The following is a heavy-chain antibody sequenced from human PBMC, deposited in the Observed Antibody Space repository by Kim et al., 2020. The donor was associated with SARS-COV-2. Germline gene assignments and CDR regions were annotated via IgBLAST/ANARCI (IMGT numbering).Heavy chain of an antibody. CDR3: ARDRSYSGSAFDF. CDR2: ISSSGDTI. V-gene: IGHV3-11*04. Sequence: GGSLRLSCAASGFIFSDYYMSWIRQAPGKGLEWVSYISSSGDTIYYADSVKGRFTISRDNAKNSLYLQMNSLRAEDTAVYYCARDRSYSGSAFDFWGQGTLVTVSS. J-gene: IGHJ4*02. CDR1: GFIFSDYY. D-gene: IGHD3-10*01.